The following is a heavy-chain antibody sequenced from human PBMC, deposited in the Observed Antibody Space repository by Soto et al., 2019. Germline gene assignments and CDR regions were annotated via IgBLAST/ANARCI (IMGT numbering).Heavy chain of an antibody. CDR3: AADLVAGSGSLGH. D-gene: IGHD3-10*01. V-gene: IGHV3-74*01. Sequence: EVQLVESGGGSAQPGGSLRLSCAASGFTFSSRWMHWVRQDPGKGLQWVSRIRHDGADSNYADFVGGRFTISRDNTKNTLHLQMNSLRAEDTAGYFCAADLVAGSGSLGHWGQGTLVTVSS. J-gene: IGHJ4*02. CDR1: GFTFSSRW. CDR2: IRHDGADS.